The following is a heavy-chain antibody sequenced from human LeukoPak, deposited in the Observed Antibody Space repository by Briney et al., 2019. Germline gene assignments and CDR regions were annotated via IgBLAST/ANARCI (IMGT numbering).Heavy chain of an antibody. CDR2: ISYDGSNK. CDR3: ARDHCSGYFDY. J-gene: IGHJ4*02. Sequence: RSLRLSCAASGFTFSSYAMHWVRQAPGKGLEWVAVISYDGSNKYYADSVKGRFTISRDNSKNTLYLQMNSLRAEDTAVYYCARDHCSGYFDYWGQGTLVTVSS. CDR1: GFTFSSYA. V-gene: IGHV3-30-3*01. D-gene: IGHD2-15*01.